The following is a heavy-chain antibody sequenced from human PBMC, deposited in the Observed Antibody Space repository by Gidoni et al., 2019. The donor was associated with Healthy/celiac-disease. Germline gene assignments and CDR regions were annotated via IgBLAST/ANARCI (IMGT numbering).Heavy chain of an antibody. J-gene: IGHJ4*02. Sequence: EVQLVESGGGLVQPGGSLRLSCAASGFTFSSYEMNWVRQAPGKGLEWVSYISSSGSTIYYADSVKGRFTISRDNAKNSLYLQMNSLRAEDTAVYYCARAQGIAVAGLDYWGQGTLVTVSS. D-gene: IGHD6-19*01. CDR2: ISSSGSTI. V-gene: IGHV3-48*03. CDR3: ARAQGIAVAGLDY. CDR1: GFTFSSYE.